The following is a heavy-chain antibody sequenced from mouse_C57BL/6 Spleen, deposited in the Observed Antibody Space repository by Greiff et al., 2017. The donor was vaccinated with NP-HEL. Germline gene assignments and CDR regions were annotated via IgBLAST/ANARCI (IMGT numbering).Heavy chain of an antibody. V-gene: IGHV5-17*01. CDR2: ISSGSSTI. Sequence: EVQGVESGGGLVKPGGSLKLSCAASGFTFSDYGMHWVRQAPEKGLEWVAYISSGSSTIYYADTVKGRFTISRDNAKNNLFLQMTSLRSEDTAMYYCARAHGSSPLFAYWGQGTLVTVSA. D-gene: IGHD1-1*01. CDR1: GFTFSDYG. CDR3: ARAHGSSPLFAY. J-gene: IGHJ3*01.